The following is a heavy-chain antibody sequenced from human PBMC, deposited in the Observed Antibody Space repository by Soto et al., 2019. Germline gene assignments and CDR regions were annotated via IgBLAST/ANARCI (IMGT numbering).Heavy chain of an antibody. CDR1: GGTFSSYA. CDR2: IIPIFGTA. CDR3: ARDRVCLFFWETHYYYGMDV. V-gene: IGHV1-69*01. D-gene: IGHD3-10*01. Sequence: QVQLVQSGAEVKKPGSSVTVSCKASGGTFSSYAISWVRQAPGPGLVWLGGIIPIFGTATYARKFQGRVAITADETTSTAYMELSSLRTEDTAVYYCARDRVCLFFWETHYYYGMDVWGQGTTVTVTS. J-gene: IGHJ6*02.